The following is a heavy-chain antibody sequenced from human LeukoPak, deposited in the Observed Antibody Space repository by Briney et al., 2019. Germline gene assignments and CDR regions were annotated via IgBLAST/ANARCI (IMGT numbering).Heavy chain of an antibody. D-gene: IGHD5-12*01. V-gene: IGHV3-21*01. CDR2: ISSSSGYI. CDR1: GFTFSSYS. J-gene: IGHJ4*02. Sequence: GGSLRLSCAASGFTFSSYSMNWVRQAPGKGLEWVSSISSSSGYICYADSVKGRFTISRDNAKNSLYLQMNSLRAEDTAVYYCARDSGYVPITLDYWGQGTLVTVSS. CDR3: ARDSGYVPITLDY.